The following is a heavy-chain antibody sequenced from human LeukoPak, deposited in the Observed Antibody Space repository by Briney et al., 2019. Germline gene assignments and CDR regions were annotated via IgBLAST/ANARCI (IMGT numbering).Heavy chain of an antibody. D-gene: IGHD6-13*01. V-gene: IGHV1-24*01. Sequence: RASVKVSCKVSGYTLTELSTHWVRQAPGKGLEWMGGFDPEDGETIYAQKFQGRVTMTEDTSTDTAYMELSSLRSEDTAVYYCVTGGSSWYGSLGSWFDPWGQGTLVTVSS. CDR2: FDPEDGET. J-gene: IGHJ5*02. CDR3: VTGGSSWYGSLGSWFDP. CDR1: GYTLTELS.